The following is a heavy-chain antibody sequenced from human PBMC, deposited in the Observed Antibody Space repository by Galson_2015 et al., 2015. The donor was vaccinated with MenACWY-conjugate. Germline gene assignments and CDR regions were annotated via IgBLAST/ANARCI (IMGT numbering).Heavy chain of an antibody. CDR1: GFTFSSHW. CDR2: INGGGSAT. Sequence: SLRLSCAASGFTFSSHWMHWVRQAPGKGLVWVSRINGGGSATNYADSVKGRFTISRDNANNTLYVQMNSLRAEDTAVYYCARAVYSSSSRHFDSWGQGTVVTVSS. J-gene: IGHJ4*02. V-gene: IGHV3-74*01. D-gene: IGHD6-13*01. CDR3: ARAVYSSSSRHFDS.